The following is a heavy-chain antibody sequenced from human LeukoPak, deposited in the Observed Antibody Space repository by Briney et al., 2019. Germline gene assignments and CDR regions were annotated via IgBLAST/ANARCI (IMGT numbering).Heavy chain of an antibody. D-gene: IGHD5-12*01. V-gene: IGHV3-49*04. CDR3: TRGYSGYDEALDI. J-gene: IGHJ3*02. CDR2: IRSKAYGGTT. CDR1: GFTFGDYA. Sequence: GGSLRLSCTACGFTFGDYAMSWVRQAPGKGLEWVGFIRSKAYGGTTEYAASVKGRFTISRDDSKSIAYLQMNSLKTEDTAVYYCTRGYSGYDEALDIWGQGTMVTVSS.